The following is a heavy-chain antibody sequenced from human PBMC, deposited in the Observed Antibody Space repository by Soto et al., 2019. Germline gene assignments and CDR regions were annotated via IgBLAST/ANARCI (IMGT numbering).Heavy chain of an antibody. D-gene: IGHD2-15*01. Sequence: GGSLRLSCAASGFTFSSYWMSWVRQAPGKGLERVANIKQDGREKYYVDSVKGRFTISRDNAKNSLYLQMNSLIAEVTFVYYCVRDCSGASCFHYWGQGTLVTVSS. CDR1: GFTFSSYW. CDR3: VRDCSGASCFHY. V-gene: IGHV3-7*01. J-gene: IGHJ4*02. CDR2: IKQDGREK.